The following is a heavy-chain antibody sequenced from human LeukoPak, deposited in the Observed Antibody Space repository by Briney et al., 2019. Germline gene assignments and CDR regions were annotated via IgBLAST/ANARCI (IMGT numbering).Heavy chain of an antibody. Sequence: AAVKVSCKASGYTLTSYYMHWVRQAPGQGLEWMGWIDANSGGSNYAQKFQGRVTMTRDTSISTAYMELSRLRSDDTAVYHCARGRDSGITGTSAPLWDYWGQGTLVTVFS. D-gene: IGHD1-20*01. CDR2: IDANSGGS. CDR3: ARGRDSGITGTSAPLWDY. CDR1: GYTLTSYY. V-gene: IGHV1-2*02. J-gene: IGHJ4*02.